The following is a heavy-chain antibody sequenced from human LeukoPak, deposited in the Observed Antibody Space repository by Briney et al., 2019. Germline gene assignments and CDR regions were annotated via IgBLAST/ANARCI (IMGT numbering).Heavy chain of an antibody. CDR1: GFTSGTSW. Sequence: GGSLTLSCAASGFTSGTSWMSWVRQAPGKGLEGVANINQDGSAQYYVDSVKGRFTISRDNAKSSLYLQMNSLRAEDSAVYYCARSARWGQGTLVTVSS. CDR2: INQDGSAQ. V-gene: IGHV3-7*01. J-gene: IGHJ4*02. CDR3: ARSAR.